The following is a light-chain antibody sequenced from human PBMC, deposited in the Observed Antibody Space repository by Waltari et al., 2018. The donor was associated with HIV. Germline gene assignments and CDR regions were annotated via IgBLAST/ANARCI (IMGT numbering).Light chain of an antibody. CDR2: GVD. CDR1: GPRHSF. J-gene: IGLJ2*01. CDR3: NCRDSSGKHHVV. V-gene: IGLV3-19*01. Sequence: SSDLTPDPALSVALGQTVRITFQGDGPRHSFASRSKQKPPQAPILLIYGVDNRPPGIPDRFSGSSSGNTASSTISGTQAEDEADYYCNCRDSSGKHHVVFGGGTKLTV.